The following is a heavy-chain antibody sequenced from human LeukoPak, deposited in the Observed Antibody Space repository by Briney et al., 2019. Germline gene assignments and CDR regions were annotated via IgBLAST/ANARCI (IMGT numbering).Heavy chain of an antibody. Sequence: GGSLRLSCAASGFTLTDQYMAWVRQAPGKGLEWIGRSRNKASSYSTEYAASVKDRFVISRDASGNLMYLQMYSLKIDDTAVYFCARDGGERGNSAFDVWGQGTEVTVSS. CDR2: SRNKASSYST. J-gene: IGHJ3*01. V-gene: IGHV3-72*01. CDR1: GFTLTDQY. CDR3: ARDGGERGNSAFDV. D-gene: IGHD3-16*01.